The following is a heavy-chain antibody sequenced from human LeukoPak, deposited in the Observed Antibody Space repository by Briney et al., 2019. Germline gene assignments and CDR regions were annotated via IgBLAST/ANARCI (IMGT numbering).Heavy chain of an antibody. Sequence: NLGESLKISCKGSGYSFTSYWIGWVRQMPGKGLEWMGIIYPGDSDTRYSPSFQGQVTISADKSISTAYLQWSSLKASDTAMYYCARHLKGRSYDFWSGYSFDYWGQGTLVTVSS. CDR3: ARHLKGRSYDFWSGYSFDY. CDR1: GYSFTSYW. J-gene: IGHJ4*02. CDR2: IYPGDSDT. D-gene: IGHD3-3*01. V-gene: IGHV5-51*01.